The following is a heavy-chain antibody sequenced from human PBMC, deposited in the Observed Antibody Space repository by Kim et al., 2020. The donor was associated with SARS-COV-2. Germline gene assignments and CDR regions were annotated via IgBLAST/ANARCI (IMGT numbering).Heavy chain of an antibody. Sequence: GGSLRLSCAASGFTFSSYAMHWVRQAPGKGLEWVAVISYDGSNKYYADSVKGRFTISRDNSKNTLYLQMNSLRAEDTAVYYCARGLRIGSHNWFDPWGQGTLVTVSS. CDR2: ISYDGSNK. CDR1: GFTFSSYA. CDR3: ARGLRIGSHNWFDP. D-gene: IGHD2-15*01. V-gene: IGHV3-30-3*01. J-gene: IGHJ5*02.